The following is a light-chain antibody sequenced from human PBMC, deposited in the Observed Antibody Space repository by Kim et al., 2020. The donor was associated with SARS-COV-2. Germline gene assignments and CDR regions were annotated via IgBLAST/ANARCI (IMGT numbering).Light chain of an antibody. V-gene: IGKV1-33*01. J-gene: IGKJ5*01. CDR1: QDINSF. Sequence: DIQMTQSPASLSASVGDRVTITCQASQDINSFINWYQQTPGKAPKLLIYDASNLETVVPSRFSGSGSGTDFTFTISSLQPEDIATYYCQQHDNLPLTFGQGTRLDIK. CDR3: QQHDNLPLT. CDR2: DAS.